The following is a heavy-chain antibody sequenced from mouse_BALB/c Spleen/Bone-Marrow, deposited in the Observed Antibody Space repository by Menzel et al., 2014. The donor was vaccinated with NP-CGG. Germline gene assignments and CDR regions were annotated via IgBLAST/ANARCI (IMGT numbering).Heavy chain of an antibody. CDR1: GYSFTGYN. J-gene: IGHJ3*01. CDR3: ARNHFGSNSLGY. D-gene: IGHD1-1*01. CDR2: IDPYYGGT. Sequence: LVESGPELEKPGASVKISCKASGYSFTGYNMNWVKQSDGRSLEWIGNIDPYYGGTSYNQKFRGKATLTVDKSYSTAYMQLTSLTSEDSAVYYCARNHFGSNSLGYWGQGTLVTVSA. V-gene: IGHV1S135*01.